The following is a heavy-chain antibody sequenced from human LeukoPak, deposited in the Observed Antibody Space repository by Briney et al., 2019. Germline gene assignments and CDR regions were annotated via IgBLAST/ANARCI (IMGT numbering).Heavy chain of an antibody. CDR3: AGVNGDGYNGYYLDY. J-gene: IGHJ4*02. V-gene: IGHV1-69*04. CDR2: IIPILGIA. D-gene: IGHD5-24*01. CDR1: GGTFSSYA. Sequence: SVKVSCKASGGTFSSYAISWVRQAPGQGLEWMGRIIPILGIANYAQKFQGRVTITADKSTSTAYMELSSLRSEDTAVYYCAGVNGDGYNGYYLDYGGQGTLVTVSS.